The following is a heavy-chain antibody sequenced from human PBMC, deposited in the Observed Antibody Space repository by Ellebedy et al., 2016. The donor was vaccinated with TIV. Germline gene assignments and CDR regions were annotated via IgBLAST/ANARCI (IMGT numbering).Heavy chain of an antibody. CDR2: ISYSGTT. V-gene: IGHV4-59*01. CDR1: GGSISSYY. J-gene: IGHJ6*02. CDR3: ARDGRRGSGWYKSHYYYGMDV. D-gene: IGHD6-19*01. Sequence: MPSETLSLTCTVSGGSISSYYWSWIRQPPGKGLAWIGYISYSGTTNYNPSLKSRVTISVDTSKNQFSLKLSSVTAADTAVYYCARDGRRGSGWYKSHYYYGMDVWGQGTTVTVSS.